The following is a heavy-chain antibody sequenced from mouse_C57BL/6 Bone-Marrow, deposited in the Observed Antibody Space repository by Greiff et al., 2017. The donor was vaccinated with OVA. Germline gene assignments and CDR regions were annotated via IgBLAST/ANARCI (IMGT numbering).Heavy chain of an antibody. Sequence: EVHLVESGGGLVQPGGSLSLSCAASGFTFTDYYMSWVRQPPGKALEWLGFIRNKANGYTTEYSASVKGRFTISRDNSQSILYLQMNALRAEDSATYYCARSITTVWYFDVWGTGTTVTVSS. D-gene: IGHD1-1*01. CDR2: IRNKANGYTT. CDR3: ARSITTVWYFDV. CDR1: GFTFTDYY. V-gene: IGHV7-3*01. J-gene: IGHJ1*03.